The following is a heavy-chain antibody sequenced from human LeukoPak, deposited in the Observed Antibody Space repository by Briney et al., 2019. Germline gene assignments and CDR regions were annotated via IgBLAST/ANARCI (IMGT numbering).Heavy chain of an antibody. CDR1: GGTFSSYA. CDR2: INPNSGGT. Sequence: GASVKVSCKASGGTFSSYAISWVRQAPGQGLEWMGWINPNSGGTNYAQKFQGRVTMTRDTSISTAYMELSRLRSDDTAVYYCARVYSSSSFDYWGQGTLVTVSS. D-gene: IGHD6-6*01. J-gene: IGHJ4*02. CDR3: ARVYSSSSFDY. V-gene: IGHV1-2*02.